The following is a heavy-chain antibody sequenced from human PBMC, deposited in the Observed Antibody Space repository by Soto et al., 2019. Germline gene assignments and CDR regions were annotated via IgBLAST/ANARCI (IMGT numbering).Heavy chain of an antibody. CDR2: VSFDGTNQ. J-gene: IGHJ4*02. D-gene: IGHD2-21*02. CDR3: ARTLHGDSTGAFDY. V-gene: IGHV3-30*03. Sequence: QVQLVESGGGVVQPGRSLRLSCAASGFTFSNSGMHWVRQTPGKGLEWVALVSFDGTNQYYSDSVKGRFTISRDNFKNTLFLQMHSLRAEDTALYYCARTLHGDSTGAFDYWGLGTLVTVSS. CDR1: GFTFSNSG.